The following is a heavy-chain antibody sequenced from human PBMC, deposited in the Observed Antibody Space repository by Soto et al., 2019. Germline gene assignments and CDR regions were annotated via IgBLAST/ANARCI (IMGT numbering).Heavy chain of an antibody. CDR3: ARDRVRGVTSYYYYYYGMDV. V-gene: IGHV1-69*13. Sequence: SVKVSCKASGGTFSSYAISWVRQAPGQGLEWMGGIIPIFGTANYAQKFQGRVTITADESTSTAYMELSSLRSEDTAVYYCARDRVRGVTSYYYYYYGMDVWGQGTTVTVSS. CDR2: IIPIFGTA. CDR1: GGTFSSYA. D-gene: IGHD3-10*01. J-gene: IGHJ6*02.